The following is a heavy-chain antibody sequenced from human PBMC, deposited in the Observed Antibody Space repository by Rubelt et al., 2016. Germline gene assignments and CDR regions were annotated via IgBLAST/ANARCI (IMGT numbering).Heavy chain of an antibody. V-gene: IGHV1-2*02. CDR3: ARGNSGYAYGLDY. J-gene: IGHJ4*02. CDR2: IYPNSGGT. Sequence: QVQLVQSGAEVKKPGASVKVSCTASGYTFTGYYMHWVRQAPGQGLEWMGWIYPNSGGTNYAKKFQGRITIDRDTSVSAAYMEPSTLSSDDTAVYCCARGNSGYAYGLDYWGQGTMVTVST. CDR1: GYTFTGYY. D-gene: IGHD5-12*01.